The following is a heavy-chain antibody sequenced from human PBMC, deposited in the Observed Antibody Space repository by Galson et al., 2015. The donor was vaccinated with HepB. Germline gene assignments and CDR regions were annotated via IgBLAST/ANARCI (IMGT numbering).Heavy chain of an antibody. D-gene: IGHD3-10*01. J-gene: IGHJ4*02. CDR2: ISGSGNTP. CDR1: GFTFKGFA. Sequence: SLRLSCAASGFTFKGFAMSWVRLTPGRGLEWIASISGSGNTPYHTDSVKGRFSISRDNSKNTLYLQMNNLTVEDTALYYCAKDLGGTKIMIRGVSDFWGQGTLVTVAS. CDR3: AKDLGGTKIMIRGVSDF. V-gene: IGHV3-23*01.